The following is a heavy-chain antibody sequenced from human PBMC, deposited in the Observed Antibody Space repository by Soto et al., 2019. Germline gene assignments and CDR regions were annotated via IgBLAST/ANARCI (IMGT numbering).Heavy chain of an antibody. V-gene: IGHV4-59*01. D-gene: IGHD3-22*01. CDR1: GGSISNYY. CDR2: VSYSGNV. Sequence: SETLSLTCTVSGGSISNYYWNWIRQSPGKGLEWIGYVSYSGNVNYSPSLKSRVTISVDTSKNQFSLNLTSVTAADTAVHYCARGSTGYFTSLFWFWGQGTMVTVSS. J-gene: IGHJ4*01. CDR3: ARGSTGYFTSLFWF.